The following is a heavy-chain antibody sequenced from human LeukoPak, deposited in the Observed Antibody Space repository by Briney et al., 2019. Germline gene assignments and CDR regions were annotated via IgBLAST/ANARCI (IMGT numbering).Heavy chain of an antibody. D-gene: IGHD3-22*01. CDR3: ARDRGYYDSSGYYAN. Sequence: ASVRVSCTASGYTFTGYSMHWVRQAPGLGLEWLGWINPNSGGTNYAQKFQGRVTMTRDTSTSTAYMELSRLRSDDTAVYYCARDRGYYDSSGYYANWGQGTLVTVSS. J-gene: IGHJ4*02. CDR1: GYTFTGYS. V-gene: IGHV1-2*02. CDR2: INPNSGGT.